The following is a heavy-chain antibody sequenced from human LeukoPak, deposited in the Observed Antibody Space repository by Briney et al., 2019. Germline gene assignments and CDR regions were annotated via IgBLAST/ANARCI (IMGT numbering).Heavy chain of an antibody. D-gene: IGHD3-3*01. Sequence: GGSLRLSCAASGFTVSGHFMSWVRQAPGKGLEWVSLIYSGGSTYYADSVKGRFTISRDNSKNTLYLQLNSLRAEDTAVYYCARLRSGTGPFDYWGQGTLVTVSS. CDR1: GFTVSGHF. CDR2: IYSGGST. CDR3: ARLRSGTGPFDY. J-gene: IGHJ4*02. V-gene: IGHV3-53*01.